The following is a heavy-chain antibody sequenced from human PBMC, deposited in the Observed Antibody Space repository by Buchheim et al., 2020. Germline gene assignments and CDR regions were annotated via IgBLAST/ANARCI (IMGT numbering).Heavy chain of an antibody. CDR2: INHSGST. Sequence: QVQLQQWGAGLLKPSETLSLTCAVYGGSFSGYYWSWIRQPPGKGLEWIGEINHSGSTNYNPSLKSRVTISVDTSKNQFSLKLSSVTAADTAVYYCARGRYSSSWYGVGRWFDPWGQGTL. V-gene: IGHV4-34*01. D-gene: IGHD6-13*01. CDR1: GGSFSGYY. CDR3: ARGRYSSSWYGVGRWFDP. J-gene: IGHJ5*02.